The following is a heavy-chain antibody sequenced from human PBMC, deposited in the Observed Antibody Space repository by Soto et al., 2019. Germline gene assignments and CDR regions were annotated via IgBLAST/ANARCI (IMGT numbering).Heavy chain of an antibody. Sequence: QVQLVQSGAEVKKPGASVKVSWSASGYTLTIDDINWVRQATGQGLEWMGWMNPNSGNTGYAQKFQGRVTMTRNTSISTAYMELSSLRSEDTAVYSCARGGTTVVTHWYYYGMDVWGQGTTVTVSS. V-gene: IGHV1-8*02. CDR1: GYTLTIDD. CDR3: ARGGTTVVTHWYYYGMDV. CDR2: MNPNSGNT. D-gene: IGHD4-17*01. J-gene: IGHJ6*02.